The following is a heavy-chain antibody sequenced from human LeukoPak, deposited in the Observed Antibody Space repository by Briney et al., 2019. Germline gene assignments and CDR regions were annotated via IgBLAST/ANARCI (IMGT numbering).Heavy chain of an antibody. CDR3: ARGPPIMITFGGVIVIPDYFDY. D-gene: IGHD3-16*02. CDR2: IYYSGST. J-gene: IGHJ4*02. Sequence: SETLSLTCTVSGGSLTNYYWSWIRQPPGKGLDWIGHIYYSGSTNYNPSLKSRVTISLDTSKNQFSLKVISVTAADTAVYYCARGPPIMITFGGVIVIPDYFDYWGQGTLVTVSS. CDR1: GGSLTNYY. V-gene: IGHV4-59*01.